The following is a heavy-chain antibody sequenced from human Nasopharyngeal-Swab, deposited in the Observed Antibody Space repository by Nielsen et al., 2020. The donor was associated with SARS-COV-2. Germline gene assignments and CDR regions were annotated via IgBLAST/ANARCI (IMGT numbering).Heavy chain of an antibody. Sequence: GGSLRLSCAASGFTFNNYNFNWVRQAPGKGLEWVSSISSSSSYIYYADSVKGRFTISRDNAKNSLYLQMNSLRAEDTAVYYCARDGLDYDFWSAYFMDVWGQGNTVTVSS. CDR3: ARDGLDYDFWSAYFMDV. V-gene: IGHV3-21*01. D-gene: IGHD3-3*01. J-gene: IGHJ6*02. CDR2: ISSSSSYI. CDR1: GFTFNNYN.